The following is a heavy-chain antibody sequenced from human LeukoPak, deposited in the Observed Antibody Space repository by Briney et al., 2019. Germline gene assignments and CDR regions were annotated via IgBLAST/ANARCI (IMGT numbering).Heavy chain of an antibody. CDR3: AKVLGDSSGYYYVPLDY. Sequence: TGGSLRLSCAASGFTFSSYGMHWVRQAPGKGLEWVAVISYDGSNKYYADSVKGRFTISRDNSKNTLYLQMNSLRAEDTAVYYCAKVLGDSSGYYYVPLDYWRQGTLVTVSS. D-gene: IGHD3-22*01. CDR1: GFTFSSYG. CDR2: ISYDGSNK. J-gene: IGHJ4*02. V-gene: IGHV3-30*18.